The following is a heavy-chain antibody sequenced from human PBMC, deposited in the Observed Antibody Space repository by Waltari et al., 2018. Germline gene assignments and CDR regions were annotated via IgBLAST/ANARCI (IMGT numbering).Heavy chain of an antibody. CDR2: INHSGST. CDR3: AGGDILTGPFDY. J-gene: IGHJ4*02. D-gene: IGHD3-9*01. V-gene: IGHV4-34*01. CDR1: GGSFSGYY. Sequence: QVQLQQWGAGLLKPSETLSLTCAVYGGSFSGYYRSWIRQPPGKGLEWIGEINHSGSTNYNPSLKSRVTISVDTSKNQFSLKLSSVTAADTAVYYCAGGDILTGPFDYWGQGTLVTVSS.